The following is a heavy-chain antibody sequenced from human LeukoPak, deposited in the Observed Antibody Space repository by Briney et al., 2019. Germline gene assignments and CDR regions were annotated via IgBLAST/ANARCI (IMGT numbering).Heavy chain of an antibody. D-gene: IGHD6-13*01. J-gene: IGHJ6*03. Sequence: SETLSLTCTVSGGSISSSSYYWSWIRQPPGKGLEWIGYIYYSGSTNYNPSLKSRVTISVDTSKNQFSLKLSSVTAADTAVYYCARGRVQPTRDHYYYYMDVWGKGTTVTVS. CDR2: IYYSGST. V-gene: IGHV4-61*01. CDR1: GGSISSSSYY. CDR3: ARGRVQPTRDHYYYYMDV.